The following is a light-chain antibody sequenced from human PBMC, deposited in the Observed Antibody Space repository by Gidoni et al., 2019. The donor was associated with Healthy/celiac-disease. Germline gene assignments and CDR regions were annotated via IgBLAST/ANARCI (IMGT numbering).Light chain of an antibody. J-gene: IGKJ1*01. CDR2: AAS. V-gene: IGKV1-39*01. CDR3: QQSYSTPGT. Sequence: DIQMTQSPSSLSASVGDRVTITCRASQSISSYLNWYQQKPGKAPKLLIYAASSLQSGVPSRFSGSGSGTDFTLTISSLQPADFATYYCQQSYSTPGTVGQGTKVEIK. CDR1: QSISSY.